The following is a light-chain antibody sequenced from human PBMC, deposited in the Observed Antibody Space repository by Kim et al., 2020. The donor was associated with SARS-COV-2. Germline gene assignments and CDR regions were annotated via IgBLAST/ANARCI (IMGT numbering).Light chain of an antibody. CDR1: RSNIRNNA. CDR3: ATWDDSLSGPV. J-gene: IGLJ3*02. V-gene: IGLV1-36*01. CDR2: NNH. Sequence: QSVLTQPPSVSEAPGQRVTISCSGGRSNIRNNAVNWFQHLPGQAPKLLIYNNHLLPSGVSDRFSGSKSGTSASLAISGLQSDDEADYYCATWDDSLSGPVFGGGTKLTVL.